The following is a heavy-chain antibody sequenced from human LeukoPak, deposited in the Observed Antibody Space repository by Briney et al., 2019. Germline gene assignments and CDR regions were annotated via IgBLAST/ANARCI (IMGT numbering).Heavy chain of an antibody. CDR1: GGSISGYY. CDR3: ARGRLYCTNGVCYTGRYFDY. CDR2: INHSGST. J-gene: IGHJ4*02. Sequence: SETLSLTCTVSGGSISGYYWSWIRQPPGKGLEWIGEINHSGSTNYNPSLKSRVTISVDTSKNQFSLKLSSVTAADTAVYYCARGRLYCTNGVCYTGRYFDYWGQGTLVTVSS. D-gene: IGHD2-8*01. V-gene: IGHV4-34*01.